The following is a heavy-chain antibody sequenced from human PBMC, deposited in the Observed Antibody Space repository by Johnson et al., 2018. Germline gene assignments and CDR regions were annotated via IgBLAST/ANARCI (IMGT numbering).Heavy chain of an antibody. CDR2: IKRDGSEK. D-gene: IGHD3-9*01. J-gene: IGHJ3*01. Sequence: VQLVESGGALVQPGGSLRLSCAASGFTFSSFWMTWVRQAPGKGLAWVANIKRDGSEKYYVDSVKGRCTISRDNGMNSLFLQMNSLRVEGRAVYYCVRATSFDVGWGHVWGQGTMVTVSS. CDR3: VRATSFDVGWGHV. CDR1: GFTFSSFW. V-gene: IGHV3-7*04.